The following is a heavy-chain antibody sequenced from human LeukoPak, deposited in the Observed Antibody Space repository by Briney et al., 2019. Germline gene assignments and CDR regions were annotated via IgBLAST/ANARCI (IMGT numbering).Heavy chain of an antibody. Sequence: PGRSLRLSCAASGFSFISYGMHWVRQAPGKGLEWVGVISDDGRNKKYADSVKGRFTISRDNSKDTLYLQMNSLRDEDTAVYHCAKRPSDYGDYVTYFDYWGQGTLVTVSS. D-gene: IGHD4-17*01. CDR3: AKRPSDYGDYVTYFDY. J-gene: IGHJ4*02. V-gene: IGHV3-30*18. CDR2: ISDDGRNK. CDR1: GFSFISYG.